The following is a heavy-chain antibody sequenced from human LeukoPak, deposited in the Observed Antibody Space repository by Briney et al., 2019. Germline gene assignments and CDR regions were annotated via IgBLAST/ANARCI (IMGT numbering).Heavy chain of an antibody. Sequence: SVKVSCKASGGTFSSYAISWVRQAPGQGLEWMGRIIPILGIANYAQKFQGRVTITADKSTSTAYMELSSLRSEDTAVYYCARDGRRMVPFDYWGQGTLVTAPS. CDR2: IIPILGIA. CDR1: GGTFSSYA. D-gene: IGHD2-8*01. J-gene: IGHJ4*02. CDR3: ARDGRRMVPFDY. V-gene: IGHV1-69*04.